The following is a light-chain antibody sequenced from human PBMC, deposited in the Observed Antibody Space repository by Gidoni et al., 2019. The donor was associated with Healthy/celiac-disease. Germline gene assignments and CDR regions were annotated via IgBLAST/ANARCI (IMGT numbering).Light chain of an antibody. CDR3: QQRSNWPLYT. J-gene: IGKJ2*01. CDR2: DAS. Sequence: EIVLTQSPATLSLSPGERANLSCRASQSVSSYLAWYQQKPGQAPRLLIYDASNRATGIPARFSGSGSGTDFTLTISSLVPEDFAVYYCQQRSNWPLYTFGQGTKLEIK. V-gene: IGKV3-11*01. CDR1: QSVSSY.